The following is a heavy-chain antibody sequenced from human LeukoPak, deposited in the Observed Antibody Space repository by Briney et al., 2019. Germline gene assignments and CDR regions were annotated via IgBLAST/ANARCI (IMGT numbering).Heavy chain of an antibody. CDR1: GFTFSKYW. CDR2: INTDGAVT. CDR3: ATKQWLAPPPDS. Sequence: GGSLRLSCAASGFTFSKYWMLWVRQAPAKGLESVSRINTDGAVTTYADSVKGRFTVSRDNADNTMFLQMNSVRDEDTAVYYCATKQWLAPPPDSWGQGTPVTVSS. D-gene: IGHD6-19*01. V-gene: IGHV3-74*01. J-gene: IGHJ4*02.